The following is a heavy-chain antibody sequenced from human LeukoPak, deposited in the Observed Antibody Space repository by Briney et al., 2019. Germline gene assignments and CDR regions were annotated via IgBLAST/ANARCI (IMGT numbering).Heavy chain of an antibody. CDR1: GFTFSSYE. J-gene: IGHJ6*03. Sequence: PGGSLRLSCAASGFTFSSYEMNWVRQAPGKGLEWVSYISSSGSTIYYADSVKGRFTISRDKAKNSLYLQMNSLRAEDTAVYYCARAPRYPYGNYYYYYMDVWGKGTTVTVSS. D-gene: IGHD4-17*01. CDR2: ISSSGSTI. V-gene: IGHV3-48*03. CDR3: ARAPRYPYGNYYYYYMDV.